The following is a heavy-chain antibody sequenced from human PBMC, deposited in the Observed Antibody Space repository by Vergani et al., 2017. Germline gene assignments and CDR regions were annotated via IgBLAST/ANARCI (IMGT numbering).Heavy chain of an antibody. CDR1: GGSISSGDHC. D-gene: IGHD6-25*01. J-gene: IGHJ6*03. CDR3: ARGDTQVPATSHFYYMDV. V-gene: IGHV4-31*11. CDR2: IFYSGTT. Sequence: QVQLQESGPGVVKPSQTLSLTFAVSGGSISSGDHCWTWIRQRPGKGLEWIGYIFYSGTTYDNPSLRSRLNISVDTSQNQFSLKLRSVTAADTAVYYCARGDTQVPATSHFYYMDVWGK.